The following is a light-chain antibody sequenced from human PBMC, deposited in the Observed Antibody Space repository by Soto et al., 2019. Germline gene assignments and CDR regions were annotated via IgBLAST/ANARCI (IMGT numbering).Light chain of an antibody. CDR3: QKLNSYNPT. CDR2: AAS. V-gene: IGKV1-9*01. Sequence: DIQLTQSPSFLSAAVGDRVTITCRAIQGISNYLAWYQQEPGKAPKLLIFAASTLQSGVPSRFSGSGSGTEFSLIISSLQHEDFATYYCQKLNSYNPTFGQGTTREIK. J-gene: IGKJ2*01. CDR1: QGISNY.